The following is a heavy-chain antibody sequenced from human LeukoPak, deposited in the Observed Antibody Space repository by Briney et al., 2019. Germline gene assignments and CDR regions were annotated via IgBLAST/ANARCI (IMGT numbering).Heavy chain of an antibody. D-gene: IGHD6-25*01. Sequence: GGSLRLSCVGSGFTFSDAWISRVRQAPGKGLEWVGRIKSKIDSGTIDYAAPVKGRFTISRDDSRNTLYLQMNSLKTEDTAVYYCTTRRQDGCWGQGTLVTVS. V-gene: IGHV3-15*01. J-gene: IGHJ4*02. CDR3: TTRRQDGC. CDR2: IKSKIDSGTI. CDR1: GFTFSDAW.